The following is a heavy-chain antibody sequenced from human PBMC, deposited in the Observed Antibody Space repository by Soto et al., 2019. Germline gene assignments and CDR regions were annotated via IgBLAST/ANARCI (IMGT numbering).Heavy chain of an antibody. D-gene: IGHD2-2*01. V-gene: IGHV3-48*01. CDR3: ARSDIVVVPAHYYYYYMDV. Sequence: GGSLRLSCAASGFTFSSYSMNWVRQAPGKGLEWVSYISSSSSTIYYADSVKGRFTISRDNAKNSLYLQMNSLRAEDTAVYYCARSDIVVVPAHYYYYYMDVWGKGTTVTVSS. J-gene: IGHJ6*03. CDR2: ISSSSSTI. CDR1: GFTFSSYS.